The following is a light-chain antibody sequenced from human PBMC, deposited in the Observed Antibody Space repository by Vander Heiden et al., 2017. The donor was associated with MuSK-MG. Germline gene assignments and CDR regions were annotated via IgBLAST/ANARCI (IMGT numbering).Light chain of an antibody. CDR1: QSVSSN. CDR2: GAS. V-gene: IGKV3-15*01. J-gene: IGKJ1*01. CDR3: QRYNNWSRA. Sequence: EIVMTQSPATLSVSPGERATLACRASQSVSSNLAWYQQKPGQAPRLLIYGASTRATGIPARFSGSASGTEFTLTISILHSEDFAVYYCQRYNNWSRAFGQGTKVEIK.